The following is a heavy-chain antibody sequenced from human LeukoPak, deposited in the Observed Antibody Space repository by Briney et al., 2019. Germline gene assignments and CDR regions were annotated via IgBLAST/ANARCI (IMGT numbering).Heavy chain of an antibody. J-gene: IGHJ6*03. CDR1: GYTFTSYD. CDR3: ARWGNDDFDWLSYYYYMDV. CDR2: MNPNSGNT. D-gene: IGHD3-9*01. Sequence: GASVKVSCKASGYTFTSYDINWVRQATGQGLEWMGWMNPNSGNTGYAQKFQGRVTMTRNTSISTAYMELSSLRSEDTAVYYCARWGNDDFDWLSYYYYMDVWGKGTTVTVSS. V-gene: IGHV1-8*01.